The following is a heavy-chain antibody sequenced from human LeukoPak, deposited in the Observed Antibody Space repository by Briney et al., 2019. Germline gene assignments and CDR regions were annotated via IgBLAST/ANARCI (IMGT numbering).Heavy chain of an antibody. CDR1: GYTFTSYY. CDR3: ARWGGVGVDV. V-gene: IGHV1-46*01. Sequence: GAPVKLSCKASGYTFTSYYMHWVRQAPGQGLEWMGIINPSGGSTSYAQKFQSRVIMTRDTSTSTVYMELSSLRSEDTAVYYCARWGGVGVDVWGQGTTLIVSS. CDR2: INPSGGST. D-gene: IGHD2-8*01. J-gene: IGHJ6*02.